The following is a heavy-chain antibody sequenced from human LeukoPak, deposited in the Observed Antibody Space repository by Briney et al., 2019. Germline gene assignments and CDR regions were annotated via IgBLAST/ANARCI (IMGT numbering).Heavy chain of an antibody. D-gene: IGHD2-2*01. CDR2: ISGSGSST. CDR3: ARSYCSSTSCYAWYFDL. J-gene: IGHJ2*01. Sequence: PGGSLRLSCAASGFSFSSFEMNWVRQAPGKGPEWVTKISGSGSSTYYADSAKGRFTISRDNAKNSLYLQMNSLRAEDTAVYYCARSYCSSTSCYAWYFDLWGRGTLVTVSS. CDR1: GFSFSSFE. V-gene: IGHV3-48*03.